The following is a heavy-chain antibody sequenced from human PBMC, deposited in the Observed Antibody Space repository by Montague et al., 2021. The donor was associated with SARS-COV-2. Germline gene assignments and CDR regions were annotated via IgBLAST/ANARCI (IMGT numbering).Heavy chain of an antibody. CDR2: IYYSGST. D-gene: IGHD3-22*01. Sequence: TLSLTCTVSGGSISSGCYYWSWIRQRPGKGLEWIGYIYYSGSTYYNPSLKSRVTISVDTSKNQFSLKLSSVTAADTAVYYCARVQGITMIVVVIGAFDIWGQGTMVTVSS. V-gene: IGHV4-31*03. J-gene: IGHJ3*02. CDR1: GGSISSGCYY. CDR3: ARVQGITMIVVVIGAFDI.